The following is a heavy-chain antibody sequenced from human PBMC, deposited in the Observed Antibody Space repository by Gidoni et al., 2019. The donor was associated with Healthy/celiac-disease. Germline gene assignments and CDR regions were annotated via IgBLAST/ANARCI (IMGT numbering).Heavy chain of an antibody. CDR2: INPNSGNT. V-gene: IGHV1-8*01. D-gene: IGHD3-10*01. Sequence: QAQLVQSGAEVTQPGSSVLVSCKASEYTFTSYDSNWVRQATGQGLEWMGWINPNSGNTGYAQKFQGRVTMTKNTSISTAYMELSSLRSEDTAVYYCARGPNGSGAYWGQGTLVTVSS. J-gene: IGHJ4*02. CDR3: ARGPNGSGAY. CDR1: EYTFTSYD.